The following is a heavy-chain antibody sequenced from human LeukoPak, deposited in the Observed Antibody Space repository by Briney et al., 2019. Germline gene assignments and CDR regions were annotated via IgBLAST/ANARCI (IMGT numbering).Heavy chain of an antibody. CDR2: ISSSSSTI. CDR3: AKDMAIAARGDDAFDI. D-gene: IGHD6-6*01. CDR1: GFTFSSYW. V-gene: IGHV3-48*01. J-gene: IGHJ3*02. Sequence: GGSLRLSCAASGFTFSSYWMSWVRQAPGKGLEWVSYISSSSSTIYYADSVKGRFTISRDNSKNTLYLQMNSLRAEDTAVYYCAKDMAIAARGDDAFDIWGQGTMVTVSS.